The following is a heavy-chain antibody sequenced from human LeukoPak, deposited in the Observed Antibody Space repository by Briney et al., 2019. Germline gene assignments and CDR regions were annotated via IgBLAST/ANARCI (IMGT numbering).Heavy chain of an antibody. CDR2: ISAYNGNT. D-gene: IGHD3-10*01. CDR3: ARDSMVRGVIIHFDY. V-gene: IGHV1-18*01. CDR1: GYTFTSYG. J-gene: IGHJ4*02. Sequence: GASVKVSCKASGYTFTSYGISWVRQAPGQGLEWMGWISAYNGNTNYAQKLQGRVTMTTDTSTSTAYMELRSLRSDDTAVYYCARDSMVRGVIIHFDYWGQGTLVTVSS.